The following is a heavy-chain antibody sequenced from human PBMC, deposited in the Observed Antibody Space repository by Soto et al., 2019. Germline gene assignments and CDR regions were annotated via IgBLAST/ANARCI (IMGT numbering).Heavy chain of an antibody. D-gene: IGHD3-3*01. CDR1: GYTFTSYG. CDR3: ASDRWVFGVVRYYYYGMDV. CDR2: ISAYNGNT. J-gene: IGHJ6*02. Sequence: ASVKVSCKASGYTFTSYGISWVRQAPGQGLEWMGWISAYNGNTNYAQKLQGRVTMTTDTSTSTAYMELRSLRSDDTAVYYCASDRWVFGVVRYYYYGMDVWGQGTTVTVSS. V-gene: IGHV1-18*01.